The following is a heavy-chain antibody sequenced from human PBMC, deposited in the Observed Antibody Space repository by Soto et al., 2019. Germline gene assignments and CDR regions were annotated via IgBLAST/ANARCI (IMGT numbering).Heavy chain of an antibody. CDR2: ISGSGGST. V-gene: IGHV3-23*01. CDR1: GFTFSSYA. J-gene: IGHJ6*02. CDR3: AKDGRGGSGYYYFYYYYGMDV. Sequence: GESLKISCAASGFTFSSYAMSWVRQAPGKGLEWVSAISGSGGSTYYADSVKGRFTISRDNSKNTLYLQMNSLRAEDTAVYYCAKDGRGGSGYYYFYYYYGMDVWGQGTTVTVSS. D-gene: IGHD3-22*01.